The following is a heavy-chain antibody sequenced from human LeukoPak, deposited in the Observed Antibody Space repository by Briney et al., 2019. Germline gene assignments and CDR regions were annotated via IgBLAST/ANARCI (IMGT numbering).Heavy chain of an antibody. J-gene: IGHJ4*02. CDR1: GYTFTGYY. CDR3: ARDTGGYDLDY. CDR2: MNPNSGNT. V-gene: IGHV1-8*02. D-gene: IGHD5-12*01. Sequence: ASVKVSCKASGYTFTGYYMHWVRQATGQGLEWMGWMNPNSGNTGYAQKFQGRVTMTRNTSISTAYMELSSLRSEDTAVYYCARDTGGYDLDYWGQGTLVTVSS.